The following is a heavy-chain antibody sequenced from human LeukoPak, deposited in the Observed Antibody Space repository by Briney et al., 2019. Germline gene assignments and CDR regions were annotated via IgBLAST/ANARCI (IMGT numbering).Heavy chain of an antibody. Sequence: PGGSLRLSCAASGFTFSSYAMSWVRQAPGKGLEYVSAINSNGGSTYYADSVKGRFTISRDNSKNTLYLQMSSLRAEDTAVYYCVKDVSRYSGYDSTFDYWGQGTLVTVSS. V-gene: IGHV3-64D*06. J-gene: IGHJ4*02. CDR1: GFTFSSYA. D-gene: IGHD5-12*01. CDR3: VKDVSRYSGYDSTFDY. CDR2: INSNGGST.